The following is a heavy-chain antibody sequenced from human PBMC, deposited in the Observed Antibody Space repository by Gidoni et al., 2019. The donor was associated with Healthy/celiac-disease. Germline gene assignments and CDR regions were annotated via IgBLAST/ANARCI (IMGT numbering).Heavy chain of an antibody. CDR2: IYSGGST. CDR1: GFTVSSNY. Sequence: EVQLVESGGGLVQPGGSLRLSCAASGFTVSSNYMSWVRQAPGKGLEWVSVIYSGGSTYYADSVKGRFTISRDNSKNTLYLQMNSLRAEDTAVYYCARDYLRDAFDIWGQGTMVTVSS. D-gene: IGHD3-16*02. CDR3: ARDYLRDAFDI. V-gene: IGHV3-66*01. J-gene: IGHJ3*02.